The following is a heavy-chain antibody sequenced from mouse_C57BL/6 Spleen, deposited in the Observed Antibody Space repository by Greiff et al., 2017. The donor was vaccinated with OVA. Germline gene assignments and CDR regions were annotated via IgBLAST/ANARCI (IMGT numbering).Heavy chain of an antibody. D-gene: IGHD1-1*01. Sequence: VQLQQPGAELVKPGASVKVSCKASGYTFTSYWMHWVKQRPGQGLEWIGRIHPSDSDTNYNQKFKGKAKLTAVTSASTAYMELSSLTNEDSAVYYCTRSTVVAPMDYWGQGTSVTVSS. J-gene: IGHJ4*01. CDR2: IHPSDSDT. CDR3: TRSTVVAPMDY. CDR1: GYTFTSYW. V-gene: IGHV1-74*01.